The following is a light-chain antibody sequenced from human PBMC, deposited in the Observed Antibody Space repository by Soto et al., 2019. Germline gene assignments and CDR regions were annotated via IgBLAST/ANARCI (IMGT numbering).Light chain of an antibody. Sequence: DIVMTQSPDSLAVSLGERATINCKSSQSVLSSSDSKNYLAWHQQKPGQPPKLLIYWAYTRESGVPERFSRSGSWTDLALTISSLQAEDVAVDYCQQYYSIPITFGQGTRLEIK. CDR2: WAY. CDR3: QQYYSIPIT. V-gene: IGKV4-1*01. J-gene: IGKJ5*01. CDR1: QSVLSSSDSKNY.